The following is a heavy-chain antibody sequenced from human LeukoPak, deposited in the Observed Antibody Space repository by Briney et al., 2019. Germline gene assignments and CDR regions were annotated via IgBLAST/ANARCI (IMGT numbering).Heavy chain of an antibody. D-gene: IGHD4-11*01. CDR3: ARPYTLSAPGAFDI. V-gene: IGHV1-69*02. CDR1: GGTFSSYT. J-gene: IGHJ3*02. CDR2: IIPILGIA. Sequence: GASVKVSCKASGGTFSSYTISWVRQAPGQGLGWMGRIIPILGIANYAQEFQGRVTITADKSTSTAYMELSSLRSEDTAVYYCARPYTLSAPGAFDIWGQGTMVTVSS.